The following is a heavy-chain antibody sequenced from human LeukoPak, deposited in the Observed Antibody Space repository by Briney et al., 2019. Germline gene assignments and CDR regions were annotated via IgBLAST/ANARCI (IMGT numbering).Heavy chain of an antibody. V-gene: IGHV1-2*02. CDR1: GYTFTGYY. Sequence: ASVKVSCKASGYTFTGYYMHWVRQAPGQGLEWMGWINPNSGGTNYAQKFQGRVTMTRDTSISTAYMELSRLRSDDTAVYYCARDPPGAYDILTGYHRSAFDIWGQGTMVTVSS. J-gene: IGHJ3*02. CDR2: INPNSGGT. CDR3: ARDPPGAYDILTGYHRSAFDI. D-gene: IGHD3-9*01.